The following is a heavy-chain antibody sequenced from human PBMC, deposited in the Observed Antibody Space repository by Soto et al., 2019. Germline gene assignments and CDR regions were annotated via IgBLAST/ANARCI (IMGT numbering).Heavy chain of an antibody. CDR2: ISAHNGNT. CDR3: ARGRYGDY. Sequence: QVHLVQSGAEVKKPGASVKVSCQGSGYAFTTYGITWVRQAPGQGLECMGWISAHNGNTNYAQKRQGRVTVTRDTSTSTAYMELRSLRYDDTAVYYCARGRYGDYWGQGALVTVSS. J-gene: IGHJ4*02. CDR1: GYAFTTYG. V-gene: IGHV1-18*01. D-gene: IGHD1-1*01.